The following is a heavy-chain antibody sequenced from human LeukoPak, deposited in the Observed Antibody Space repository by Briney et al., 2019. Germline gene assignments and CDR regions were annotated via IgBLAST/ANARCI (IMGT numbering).Heavy chain of an antibody. J-gene: IGHJ4*02. V-gene: IGHV4-4*07. Sequence: PSETLSLTCTVSGGSLGNYYWSWIRQSAGKGLEWIGRIHASGTTNYRSSLQSRVTMSVDTSKNQFSLKLSSVTAADTAVYYCASTEIAAAGLGYWGQGTLVTVSS. CDR1: GGSLGNYY. D-gene: IGHD6-13*01. CDR2: IHASGTT. CDR3: ASTEIAAAGLGY.